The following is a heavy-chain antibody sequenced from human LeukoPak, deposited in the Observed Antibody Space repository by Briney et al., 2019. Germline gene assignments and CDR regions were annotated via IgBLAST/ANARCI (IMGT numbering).Heavy chain of an antibody. CDR3: ARDPRDSNYIDY. Sequence: PSVTVSCKASGYTFTSYYMHWVRQAPGQGLEWMGIINPSGGSTSYAQKFQGRVTMTRDTSTSTVYMELSSLRSEDTAVYYCARDPRDSNYIDYWGQGTLVTVSS. CDR1: GYTFTSYY. J-gene: IGHJ4*02. CDR2: INPSGGST. D-gene: IGHD4-11*01. V-gene: IGHV1-46*01.